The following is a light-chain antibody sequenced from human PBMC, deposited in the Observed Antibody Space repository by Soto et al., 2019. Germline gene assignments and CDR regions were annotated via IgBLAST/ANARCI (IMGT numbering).Light chain of an antibody. CDR3: QQSYSTPWT. CDR2: AAS. CDR1: QSISSY. J-gene: IGKJ1*01. V-gene: IGKV1-39*01. Sequence: DIQMTQSPSSLSASVGDRVTITCRASQSISSYLNWYQQKPGKAPKLLIYAASSLQSGVPSRFSDSGSGTDFTLTISSLQPEDFATYYCQQSYSTPWTFGQGTKEEIK.